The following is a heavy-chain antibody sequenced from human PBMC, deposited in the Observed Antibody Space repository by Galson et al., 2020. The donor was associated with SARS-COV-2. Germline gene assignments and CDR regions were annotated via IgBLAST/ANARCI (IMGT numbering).Heavy chain of an antibody. V-gene: IGHV1-18*04. J-gene: IGHJ4*02. CDR3: ARGHDSSGYLLDY. Sequence: ASVKISCKASGYTFSDYIVNWVRQAPGQGLEWLGWISTYNGYTDYAQNFQGRITMTKDKSTTTAYMELRNLTSDDTAVYYCARGHDSSGYLLDYWVQGTLVTVSS. D-gene: IGHD3-22*01. CDR1: GYTFSDYI. CDR2: ISTYNGYT.